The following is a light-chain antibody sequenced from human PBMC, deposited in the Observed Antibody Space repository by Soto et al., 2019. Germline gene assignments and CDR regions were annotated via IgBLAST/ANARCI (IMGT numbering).Light chain of an antibody. CDR3: QQYNSYPT. CDR2: KAS. Sequence: DIQMTQSPFTLSASVGDRVTITCRASQSISSWLAWYQQKPGKAPNLLIYKASSLESGVPSRFSGSGSGTEFTLTISSLQPDDFATYYCQQYNSYPTFGGGTKVEIK. J-gene: IGKJ4*01. CDR1: QSISSW. V-gene: IGKV1-5*03.